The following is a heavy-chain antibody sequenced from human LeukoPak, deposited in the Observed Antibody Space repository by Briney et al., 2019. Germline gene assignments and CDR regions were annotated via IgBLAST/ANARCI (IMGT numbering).Heavy chain of an antibody. J-gene: IGHJ4*02. CDR1: GYSLISYW. Sequence: GESLKISCKGSGYSLISYWIGWVRQMPGKGLEWMGIIYPGDSDTRYSPSFQGQVTISADKSISTAYLQWSSLKASDTAKYYCAGGIESSYSYFDYWGQGTLVTVSS. V-gene: IGHV5-51*01. CDR3: AGGIESSYSYFDY. D-gene: IGHD2-2*01. CDR2: IYPGDSDT.